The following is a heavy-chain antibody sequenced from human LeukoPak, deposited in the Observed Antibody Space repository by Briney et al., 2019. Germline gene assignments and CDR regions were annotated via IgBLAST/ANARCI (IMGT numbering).Heavy chain of an antibody. D-gene: IGHD5-24*01. CDR2: SRNKANGYAT. CDR3: ANFFGYNFGY. V-gene: IGHV3-72*01. CDR1: GFTFSSYE. Sequence: GGSLRLSCAASGFTFSSYEMNWVRPAPGKGLEWVGRSRNKANGYATEYAASVEGRFTISRDDSTNSVYLQMNSLKPEDTAVYYCANFFGYNFGYWGQGTLVTVSS. J-gene: IGHJ4*02.